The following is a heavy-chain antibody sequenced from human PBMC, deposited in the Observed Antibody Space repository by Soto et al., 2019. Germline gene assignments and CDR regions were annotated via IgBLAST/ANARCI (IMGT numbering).Heavy chain of an antibody. Sequence: SETLSLTCAVSGYSISSGYYWGWIRQSPGKGLEWIGSIYHSGSTYYNPSLKSRVIISVDTSKNQFSLKLSSVTASDTAVYYCARLAPIAAADGMDVWGQGTTVTVSS. CDR3: ARLAPIAAADGMDV. CDR1: GYSISSGYY. CDR2: IYHSGST. V-gene: IGHV4-38-2*01. D-gene: IGHD6-13*01. J-gene: IGHJ6*02.